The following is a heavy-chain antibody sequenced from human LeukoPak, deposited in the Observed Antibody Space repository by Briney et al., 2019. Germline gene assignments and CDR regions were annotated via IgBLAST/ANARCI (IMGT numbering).Heavy chain of an antibody. Sequence: ASVKVSCKASGYTFTSHYVHWVRQAPGQGPEWMGMINPSGGSTSYSQKFQGRVTMTRDTSTTTLYMDLSSLRSEDTAVYYGARSPITNIWYYFDYWGQGTLVTVSS. V-gene: IGHV1-46*01. CDR3: ARSPITNIWYYFDY. J-gene: IGHJ4*02. CDR1: GYTFTSHY. CDR2: INPSGGST. D-gene: IGHD2-8*02.